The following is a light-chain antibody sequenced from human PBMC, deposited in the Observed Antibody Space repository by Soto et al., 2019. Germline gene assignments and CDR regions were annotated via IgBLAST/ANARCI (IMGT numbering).Light chain of an antibody. CDR2: DVS. Sequence: QSALTQPASVSGSPGQSIAISCTGTSSDVGGYNYVSWYQQHPGKAPKLMILDVSIRPSGVSDRFSGSKSGNTASLTISGLQAEDEADYYCSSYSGSSTLVVFGGGTQLTVL. CDR3: SSYSGSSTLVV. V-gene: IGLV2-14*03. CDR1: SSDVGGYNY. J-gene: IGLJ2*01.